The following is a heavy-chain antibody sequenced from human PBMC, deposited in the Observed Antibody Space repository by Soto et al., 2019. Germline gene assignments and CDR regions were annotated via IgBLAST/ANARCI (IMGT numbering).Heavy chain of an antibody. J-gene: IGHJ6*02. D-gene: IGHD4-4*01. V-gene: IGHV4-34*01. CDR1: CGSFSGYY. Sequence: PXETLSLTCAVYCGSFSGYYWSWIRQPPGKGLEWIGEINHSGSTNYNPSLKSRVTISVDTSKNQFSLKLSSVTAADTAVYYCARGRLDYLQFNYGMDVWGQGTKVTVSS. CDR3: ARGRLDYLQFNYGMDV. CDR2: INHSGST.